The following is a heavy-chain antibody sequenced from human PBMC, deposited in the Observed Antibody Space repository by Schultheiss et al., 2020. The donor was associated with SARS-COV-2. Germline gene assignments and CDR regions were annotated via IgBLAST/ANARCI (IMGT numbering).Heavy chain of an antibody. J-gene: IGHJ5*02. V-gene: IGHV3-74*01. CDR2: INSDGSNT. Sequence: GGSLRLSCAASGFTFSSYWMHWVRQAPGKGLVWVSRINSDGSNTSYADSVQGRFTVSRDNAGNTLYLQMNNLRVEDTAIYYCARARAEQHLPFSWGPIPHPTTWFDPWGQGTLVTVSS. CDR1: GFTFSSYW. CDR3: ARARAEQHLPFSWGPIPHPTTWFDP. D-gene: IGHD6-13*01.